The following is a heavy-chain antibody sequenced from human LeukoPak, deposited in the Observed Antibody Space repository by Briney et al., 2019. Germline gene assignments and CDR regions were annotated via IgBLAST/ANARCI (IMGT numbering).Heavy chain of an antibody. V-gene: IGHV3-66*01. Sequence: GGSLRLSCAASGFTFSSNYMSWVRQAPGKGLEWVSVIYSGGSTYYSDSVKGRFTISRDNSKNTLYLQMNSLRAEDTAVYYCARGHRIAVAGSSFDYWGQGTLVTVSS. CDR1: GFTFSSNY. CDR3: ARGHRIAVAGSSFDY. CDR2: IYSGGST. D-gene: IGHD6-19*01. J-gene: IGHJ4*02.